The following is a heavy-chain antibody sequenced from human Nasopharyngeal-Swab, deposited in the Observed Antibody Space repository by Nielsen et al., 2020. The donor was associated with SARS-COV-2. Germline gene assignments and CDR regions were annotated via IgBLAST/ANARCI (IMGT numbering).Heavy chain of an antibody. V-gene: IGHV6-1*01. D-gene: IGHD6-13*01. CDR2: TYYRSKWYN. Sequence: WISQSPSRGLEWLGRTYYRSKWYNDYAVSVKSRITINPDTSKNQFSLQLNSVTPEDTAVYYCAREISSWSYYYYYYMDVWGKGTTVTVSS. CDR3: AREISSWSYYYYYYMDV. J-gene: IGHJ6*03.